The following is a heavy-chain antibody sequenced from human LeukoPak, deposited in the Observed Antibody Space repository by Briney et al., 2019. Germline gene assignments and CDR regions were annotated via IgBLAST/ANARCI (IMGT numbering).Heavy chain of an antibody. J-gene: IGHJ4*02. CDR2: IYTSGST. V-gene: IGHV4-4*09. D-gene: IGHD1-14*01. CDR1: GCSISSYY. Sequence: SETLSLTCTVCGCSISSYYWSWMRQPPGKGLEWIGYIYTSGSTNYNPSLKSRVTISVDTSKNQFSLKQSSVTAADTAVYHCARHPGRNQDVFDYWGQGTPVTVSS. CDR3: ARHPGRNQDVFDY.